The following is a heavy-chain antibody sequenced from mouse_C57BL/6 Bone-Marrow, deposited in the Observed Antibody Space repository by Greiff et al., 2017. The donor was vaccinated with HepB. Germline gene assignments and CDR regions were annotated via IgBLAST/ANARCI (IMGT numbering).Heavy chain of an antibody. V-gene: IGHV1-62-2*01. CDR3: ARHEAPYYYGSSSYYFDY. Sequence: QVQLQQSGAELVKPGASVKLSCKASGYTFTEYTIHWVKQRSGQGLEWIGWFYPGSGSIKYNEKFKDKATLTADKSSSTVYMELSRLTSEDSAVYFCARHEAPYYYGSSSYYFDYWGQGTTLTVSS. CDR1: GYTFTEYT. CDR2: FYPGSGSI. D-gene: IGHD1-1*01. J-gene: IGHJ2*01.